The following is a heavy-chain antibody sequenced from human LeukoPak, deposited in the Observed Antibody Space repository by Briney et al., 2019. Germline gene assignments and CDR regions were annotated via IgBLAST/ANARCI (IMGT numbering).Heavy chain of an antibody. CDR3: TTRADYYDGSGYPYYYYYFMDV. Sequence: GGSLRLSCAASGITFSNDWMSWVRQAPGKGREWVGRIKSKNGGGNTDYAVPVKGRFTISKDDSKNTLYLQMNRLKTEDTAVYSCTTRADYYDGSGYPYYYYYFMDVWGKGTTVTVSS. D-gene: IGHD3-22*01. J-gene: IGHJ6*03. V-gene: IGHV3-15*01. CDR2: IKSKNGGGNT. CDR1: GITFSNDW.